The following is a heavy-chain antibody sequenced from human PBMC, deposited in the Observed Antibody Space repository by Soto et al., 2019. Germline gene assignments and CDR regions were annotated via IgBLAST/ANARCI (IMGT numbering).Heavy chain of an antibody. CDR1: GFTFSNNW. Sequence: GGSLRLSCAASGFTFSNNWMSWVRQAPGRGLEWVANINQDVSAGYYVDSVKGRFTISRDNAENSLYLQMNSLRGEDTATYYCAKCGGPGTVDSWGRGTLVTVSS. CDR3: AKCGGPGTVDS. CDR2: INQDVSAG. J-gene: IGHJ5*01. V-gene: IGHV3-7*05. D-gene: IGHD2-21*01.